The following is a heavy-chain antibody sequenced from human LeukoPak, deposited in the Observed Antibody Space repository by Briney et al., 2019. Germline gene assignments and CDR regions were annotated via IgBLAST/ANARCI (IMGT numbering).Heavy chain of an antibody. CDR2: IYYSGST. J-gene: IGHJ3*02. CDR1: GGSISSYY. Sequence: PSETLSLTCTVSGGSISSYYWTWIRQPPGKGLEWIGYIYYSGSTNYNPSLKSRVTISVDTSKNQFSLKLNSVTAADTAVYYCARARSRAPTGAFDIWGQGTMVTVSS. D-gene: IGHD2-15*01. CDR3: ARARSRAPTGAFDI. V-gene: IGHV4-59*01.